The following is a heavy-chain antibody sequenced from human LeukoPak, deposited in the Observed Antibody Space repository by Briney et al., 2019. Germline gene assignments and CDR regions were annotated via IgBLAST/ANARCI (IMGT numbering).Heavy chain of an antibody. J-gene: IGHJ3*02. Sequence: SETLSLTCAVYGGSFDGYHWSWIRQPPGKGLEWIGEINHRGSTNYNPSFESRITISVDTSKNQFSLKLSSVTAADTAVYYCARVAPAVSSGYYYRLDAFDIWGQGTMVTVSS. CDR2: INHRGST. CDR1: GGSFDGYH. D-gene: IGHD3-22*01. V-gene: IGHV4-34*01. CDR3: ARVAPAVSSGYYYRLDAFDI.